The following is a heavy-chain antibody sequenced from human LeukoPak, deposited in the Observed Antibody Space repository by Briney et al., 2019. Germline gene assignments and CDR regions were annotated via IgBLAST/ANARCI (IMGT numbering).Heavy chain of an antibody. V-gene: IGHV3-11*01. CDR1: AFTFGDYY. J-gene: IGHJ6*02. Sequence: GGSLRLSWAAAAFTFGDYYTGWIRQAQGEGMGWVSYASSRVSSMRYGDSVKGRFTNYRDNAKNSLYLQMNSLRAEDTAVYYCARRGYSTYGMDVWAQGTTVTVSS. D-gene: IGHD5-18*01. CDR2: ASSRVSSM. CDR3: ARRGYSTYGMDV.